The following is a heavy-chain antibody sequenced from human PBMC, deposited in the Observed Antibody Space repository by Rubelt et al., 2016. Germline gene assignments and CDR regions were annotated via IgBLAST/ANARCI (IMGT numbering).Heavy chain of an antibody. Sequence: QVQLQESGPGLVQPSETLSLTCTVSGGSMNFYYWTWIRQSPERGLEWIGYIYKSSTTNYNPSPRTRVTISVNMSNNKFSMKMDRVTPTDTSVYSCAGHTSYVCKTWFDPWGQVTPVTVSS. V-gene: IGHV4-59*08. CDR1: GGSMNFYY. J-gene: IGHJ5*02. CDR2: IYKSSTT. CDR3: AGHTSYVCKTWFDP. D-gene: IGHD3-16*01.